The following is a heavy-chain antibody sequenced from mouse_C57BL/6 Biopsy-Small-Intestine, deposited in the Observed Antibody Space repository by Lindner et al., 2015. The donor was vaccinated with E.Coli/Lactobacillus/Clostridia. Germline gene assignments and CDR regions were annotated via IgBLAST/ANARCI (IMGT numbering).Heavy chain of an antibody. CDR3: VRVQGPWTTVASFDY. D-gene: IGHD1-1*01. Sequence: SVKVSCKASGYTFTSYYMHWVRQAPGQGLEGFXGIINPSGGSTSYAQKFQGRVTMTRDTSTSTVYMELSSLRSEDTAVYYCVRVQGPWTTVASFDYWGQGTLVTVSS. V-gene: IGHV1-64*01. CDR2: INPSGGST. J-gene: IGHJ4*01. CDR1: GYTFTSYY.